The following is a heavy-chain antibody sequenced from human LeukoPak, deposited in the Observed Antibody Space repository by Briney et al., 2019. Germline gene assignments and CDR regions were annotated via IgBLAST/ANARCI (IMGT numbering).Heavy chain of an antibody. Sequence: VGTLRLSRTDSALNYSSCEIIWIRQAPGKGPEWVSYISSSGSTIYYADSVTGRFTISRDNAKNSLYLQMNSLRAEDTAVYYCARDQYYDSSGYYLNSGYWGQGTLVTVSS. D-gene: IGHD3-22*01. V-gene: IGHV3-48*03. CDR3: ARDQYYDSSGYYLNSGY. J-gene: IGHJ4*02. CDR2: ISSSGSTI. CDR1: ALNYSSCE.